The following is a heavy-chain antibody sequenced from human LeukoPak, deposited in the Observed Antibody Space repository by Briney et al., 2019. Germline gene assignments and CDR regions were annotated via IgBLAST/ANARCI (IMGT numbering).Heavy chain of an antibody. CDR3: ARATEYFDY. CDR1: GGSFSGYY. CDR2: INHSGST. D-gene: IGHD2-21*02. J-gene: IGHJ4*02. V-gene: IGHV4-34*01. Sequence: PSETLSLTCAVYGGSFSGYYWSWIRQPPGKGLEWIGEINHSGSTNYNPSLKSRVTISVDTSKNQFSLKLSSVSAADTAVYYCARATEYFDYWGQGTLVTVSS.